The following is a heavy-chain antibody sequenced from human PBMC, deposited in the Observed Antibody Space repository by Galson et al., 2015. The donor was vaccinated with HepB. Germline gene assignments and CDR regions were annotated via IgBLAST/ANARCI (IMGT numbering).Heavy chain of an antibody. Sequence: SLRLSCAASGFTFSGSAMHWVRQASGKGPEWVGRIRSKANSYATAYAASVKGRFTISRDDSKNTAYLQMNSLKTEDTAVYYCTSPAPECGGDCGTFDIWGQGTMVTVSS. J-gene: IGHJ3*02. CDR3: TSPAPECGGDCGTFDI. V-gene: IGHV3-73*01. CDR1: GFTFSGSA. CDR2: IRSKANSYAT. D-gene: IGHD2-21*02.